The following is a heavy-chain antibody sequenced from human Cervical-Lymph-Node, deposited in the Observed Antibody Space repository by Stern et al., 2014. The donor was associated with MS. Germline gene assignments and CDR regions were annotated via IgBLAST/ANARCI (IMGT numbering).Heavy chain of an antibody. D-gene: IGHD5/OR15-5a*01. CDR2: IRSKSYGGSV. CDR1: GFTFGDYA. Sequence: VQLVESGGALVKPGRSLRLPCTASGFTFGDYAVSWFRQAPGKGLEWVGFIRSKSYGGSVEYAASVKGRFNISRDDSKSIAYLQMSSLKIEDTAIYYCSRVVYTMTGYYFDYWGQGTLVTVSS. J-gene: IGHJ4*02. V-gene: IGHV3-49*05. CDR3: SRVVYTMTGYYFDY.